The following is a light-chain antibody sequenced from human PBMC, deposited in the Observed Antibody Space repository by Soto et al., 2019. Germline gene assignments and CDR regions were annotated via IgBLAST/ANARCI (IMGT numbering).Light chain of an antibody. Sequence: QSALTQPPSASGSPGQSVTISCTGTSSDVGGYNYVSWYQQHPAKAPKLIIYEVTKRPSGVPDRFSASKSGNTASLTVSGLQADDEADYYCCSYVGGYSYVFGIGTKLTVL. CDR2: EVT. CDR3: CSYVGGYSYV. CDR1: SSDVGGYNY. J-gene: IGLJ1*01. V-gene: IGLV2-8*01.